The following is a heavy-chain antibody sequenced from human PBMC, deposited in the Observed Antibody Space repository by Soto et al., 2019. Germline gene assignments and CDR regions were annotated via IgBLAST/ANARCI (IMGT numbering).Heavy chain of an antibody. J-gene: IGHJ4*02. Sequence: SETLSLTCTVSGGSVSSGSYYWSWIRQPPGKGLEWIGYISYSGSTNYNPSLKSRVTISVDTSKNQFSLKLSSVTAADTAVYYCARGYCSGGNCYRFNFDYWGQGTLVTVSS. CDR1: GGSVSSGSYY. CDR3: ARGYCSGGNCYRFNFDY. CDR2: ISYSGST. V-gene: IGHV4-61*01. D-gene: IGHD2-15*01.